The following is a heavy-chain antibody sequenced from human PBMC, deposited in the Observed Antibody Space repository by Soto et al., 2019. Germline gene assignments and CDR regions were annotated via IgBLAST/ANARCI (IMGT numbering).Heavy chain of an antibody. CDR1: GYNFNSYV. CDR2: IKAGRGDT. D-gene: IGHD5-18*01. J-gene: IGHJ4*02. V-gene: IGHV1-3*01. Sequence: QVQLVQSGAEVKKPGASLNISCKASGYNFNSYVIHWVRQVPGQRLEWMGRIKAGRGDTKYSQKFQDRITITRDTSASTIYVELRGLTSQDRAVYFCARGGYSSGWLQMDHWGQGTLVTVSS. CDR3: ARGGYSSGWLQMDH.